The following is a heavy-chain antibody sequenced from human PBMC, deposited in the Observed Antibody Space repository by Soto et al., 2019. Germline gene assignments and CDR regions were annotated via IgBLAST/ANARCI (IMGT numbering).Heavy chain of an antibody. CDR1: GFTFGDYA. V-gene: IGHV3-49*03. Sequence: PGGSLRLSCTASGFTFGDYAMSWFRQAPGKGLEWVGFIRSKAYGGTTEYAASVKGRFTISRDDSKSIAYLQMNSLKTEDTAVHYCTRVGSTRSAWFDPWGQGTLVTVSS. CDR2: IRSKAYGGTT. J-gene: IGHJ5*02. D-gene: IGHD2-2*01. CDR3: TRVGSTRSAWFDP.